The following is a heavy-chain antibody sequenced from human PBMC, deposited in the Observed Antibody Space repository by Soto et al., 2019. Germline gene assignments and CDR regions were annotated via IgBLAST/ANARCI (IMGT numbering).Heavy chain of an antibody. V-gene: IGHV1-18*01. D-gene: IGHD5-12*01. CDR1: GYTFINYH. CDR2: INTYNGMT. CDR3: AQSPRGEMATD. Sequence: QVQLVQSGGEVKKPGASVTVSCKASGYTFINYHITWVRQAPGQGLEWMAWINTYNGMTDYAQRFQVRVTMTRDTTKSTAYMELRNLESADTAVYFCAQSPRGEMATDWGQGTLVTFSA. J-gene: IGHJ4*02.